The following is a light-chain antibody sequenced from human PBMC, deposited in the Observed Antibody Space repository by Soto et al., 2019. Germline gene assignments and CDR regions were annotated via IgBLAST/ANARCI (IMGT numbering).Light chain of an antibody. CDR3: SSYTSSSTQV. CDR1: SSDVGGYNY. Sequence: QSALTQPASVAGPPGQASTISCTGTSSDVGGYNYVSWYQQPPGKAPKLMIYEVSNRPSGVSNRFSGSKSGNTASLTISGLQAEDEADYYCSSYTSSSTQVFGTGTKVTVL. J-gene: IGLJ1*01. CDR2: EVS. V-gene: IGLV2-14*01.